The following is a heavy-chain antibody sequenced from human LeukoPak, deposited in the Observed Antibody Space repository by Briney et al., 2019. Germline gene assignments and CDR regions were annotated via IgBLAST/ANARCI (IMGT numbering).Heavy chain of an antibody. CDR1: GFTFSSYS. Sequence: GGSLRLSCVASGFTFSSYSMNWVRQAPGKGLEWVSYISSSSSTIYYADSVKGRFTISRDNAKNSLDLQMNSLRDEDTAVYYCARGRGYSYGPFDYWGQGTLVTVSS. D-gene: IGHD5-18*01. V-gene: IGHV3-48*02. CDR3: ARGRGYSYGPFDY. J-gene: IGHJ4*02. CDR2: ISSSSSTI.